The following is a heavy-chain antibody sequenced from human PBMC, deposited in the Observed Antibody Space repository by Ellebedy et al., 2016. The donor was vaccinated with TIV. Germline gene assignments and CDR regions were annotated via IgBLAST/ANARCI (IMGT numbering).Heavy chain of an antibody. V-gene: IGHV3-7*01. CDR3: ASDGSYGDFLSPTHAFEM. D-gene: IGHD4-17*01. CDR2: INQDGSDK. J-gene: IGHJ3*02. CDR1: RFSFSSYW. Sequence: GESLKISCAASRFSFSSYWMSWVRQVPGKGLEWVANINQDGSDKYYVDSVKGRFTISRDNAKNSLYLQMNSLRAEDTAVYYCASDGSYGDFLSPTHAFEMWGQGTMITVSS.